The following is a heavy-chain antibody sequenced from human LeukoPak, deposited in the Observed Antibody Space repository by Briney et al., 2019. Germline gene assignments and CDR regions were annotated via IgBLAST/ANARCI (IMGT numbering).Heavy chain of an antibody. D-gene: IGHD3-22*01. CDR2: IYPGDPDT. CDR3: ARLDSSGYGIYYYYGMDV. CDR1: GYSFSNYW. J-gene: IGHJ6*02. Sequence: GESLKISCKSSGYSFSNYWIGWVRQMPGKGLEWMGIIYPGDPDTRYSPSFQGQVTISADKSISTAYLQWSSLKASDTAMYYCARLDSSGYGIYYYYGMDVWGQGTTVTVSS. V-gene: IGHV5-51*01.